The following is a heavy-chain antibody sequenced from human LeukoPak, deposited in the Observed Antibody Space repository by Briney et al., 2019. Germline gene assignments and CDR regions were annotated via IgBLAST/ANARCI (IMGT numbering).Heavy chain of an antibody. J-gene: IGHJ6*03. D-gene: IGHD3-16*01. CDR2: IYYSGST. CDR1: GGFISSSSYY. CDR3: ARVLYPSYYYYYYMDV. V-gene: IGHV4-39*07. Sequence: SSETLSLTCTVSGGFISSSSYYWGWIRQPPGKGLEWIGSIYYSGSTYYNPSLKSRVTISVDTSKNQFSLKLSSVTAADTAVYYCARVLYPSYYYYYYMDVWGKGTTVTVSS.